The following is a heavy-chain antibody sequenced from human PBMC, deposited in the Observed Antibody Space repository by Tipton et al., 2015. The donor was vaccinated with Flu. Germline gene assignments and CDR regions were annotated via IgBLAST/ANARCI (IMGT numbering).Heavy chain of an antibody. CDR3: ARATRYGSGIYYRFDY. D-gene: IGHD3-10*01. V-gene: IGHV4-4*07. Sequence: TLSLTCTVSGGSISTYYWSWIRQPAGEGLEWVGRIYSSGNTNYNPSLKSRVTMSVDTSKNQFSVKLSSLTAGDTAVYFCARATRYGSGIYYRFDYWGQGTVVTVSS. CDR1: GGSISTYY. CDR2: IYSSGNT. J-gene: IGHJ4*02.